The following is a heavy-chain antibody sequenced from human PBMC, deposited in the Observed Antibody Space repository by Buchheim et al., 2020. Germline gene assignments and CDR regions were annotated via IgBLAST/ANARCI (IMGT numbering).Heavy chain of an antibody. J-gene: IGHJ4*02. V-gene: IGHV4-4*02. Sequence: QVQLQESGPGLVKPSGTLSLTCSVSGASNSSRNWWTWVRQSPGKGLEWIGEIYQSGTTNYNPSLKSRVTISMDKSKNQFSFKVNSVTAADTAVFYCAKTGAQGYLEYWGQG. CDR1: GASNSSRNW. D-gene: IGHD6-13*01. CDR2: IYQSGTT. CDR3: AKTGAQGYLEY.